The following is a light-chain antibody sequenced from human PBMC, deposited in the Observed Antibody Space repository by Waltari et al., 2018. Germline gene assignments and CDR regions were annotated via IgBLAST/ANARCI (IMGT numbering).Light chain of an antibody. J-gene: IGKJ1*01. CDR3: QQYNNWPRT. Sequence: DIVMTQSPATLSVSPGDRATLSCRASLSVSSNLAWDQQKLGQAPRLLIYGASTRATGIPARFSGSGSGTEFTLTISSLQSEDFALYYCQQYNNWPRTFGQGTKVEIK. V-gene: IGKV3-15*01. CDR2: GAS. CDR1: LSVSSN.